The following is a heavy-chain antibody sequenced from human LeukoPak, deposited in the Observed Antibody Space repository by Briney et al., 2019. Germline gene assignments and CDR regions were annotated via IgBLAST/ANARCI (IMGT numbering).Heavy chain of an antibody. CDR1: GYSISSGYY. CDR3: VRAVHHLFYSDSSGYYGDAFDV. CDR2: IYSGGTI. Sequence: PSETLSLTCAVSGYSISSGYYWGWIRQPPGKGLEWVSVIYSGGTIRYADSVKGRFTISRDNSRDTLHLQMNSLRVDDTAVYYCVRAVHHLFYSDSSGYYGDAFDVWGQGTVVTVSS. J-gene: IGHJ3*01. D-gene: IGHD3-22*01. V-gene: IGHV3-53*01.